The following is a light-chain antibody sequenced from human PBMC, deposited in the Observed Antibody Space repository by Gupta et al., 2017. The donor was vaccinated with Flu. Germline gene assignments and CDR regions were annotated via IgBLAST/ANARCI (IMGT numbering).Light chain of an antibody. CDR2: NTN. J-gene: IGLJ3*02. CDR1: SGSVSTNFY. V-gene: IGLV8-61*01. Sequence: QTVVTQEPSFSVSPGGTVTLTCGLSSGSVSTNFYPSWYQQTPGQAPRTLIYNTNTLSSGVPDRFSGPILGNKAALIITGAQADDESDYYCVLYMGSGSWVFGGGTKLTVL. CDR3: VLYMGSGSWV.